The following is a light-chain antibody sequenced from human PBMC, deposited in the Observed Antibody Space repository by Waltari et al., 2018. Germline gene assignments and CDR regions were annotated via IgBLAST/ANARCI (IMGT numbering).Light chain of an antibody. CDR3: VTWDESLNGPV. Sequence: QSVLTPPPSASGAPGQRVTLSCYGRSSNIGSDTVKWYQQLPGTAPKLLIYNNDQRPSGVPDRFSGSKSGTSASLAISGLQSEDEADYYCVTWDESLNGPVFGGGTKLTVL. CDR1: SSNIGSDT. V-gene: IGLV1-44*01. J-gene: IGLJ3*02. CDR2: NND.